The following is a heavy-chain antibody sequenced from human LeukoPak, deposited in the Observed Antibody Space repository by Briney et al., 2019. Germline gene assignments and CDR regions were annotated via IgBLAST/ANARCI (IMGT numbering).Heavy chain of an antibody. Sequence: SETLSLTCTVSGGSISSNYWTWIRQPPGKGLESIGYIYYSGSTNYNPSLKSRVTISIDTSKNQFSLRLRSVIAADTAAYYCARVPRSLSSTGWSDYWGQGTLVTVSS. J-gene: IGHJ4*02. CDR2: IYYSGST. V-gene: IGHV4-59*01. CDR3: ARVPRSLSSTGWSDY. CDR1: GGSISSNY. D-gene: IGHD6-19*01.